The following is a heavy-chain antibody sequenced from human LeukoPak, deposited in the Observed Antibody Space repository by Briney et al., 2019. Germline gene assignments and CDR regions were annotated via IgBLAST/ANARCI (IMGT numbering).Heavy chain of an antibody. CDR1: GFTFNDYA. CDR3: ARSTWYSSSWYYFDY. Sequence: GGSLRLSCAASGFTFNDYAMRWVRQAPGKGLEWVSAISASGGATFYADSVKGRFTISRDNSKNTLYLQMNSLRAEDTAVYYCARSTWYSSSWYYFDYWGRGTLLTVSS. J-gene: IGHJ4*02. D-gene: IGHD6-13*01. V-gene: IGHV3-23*01. CDR2: ISASGGAT.